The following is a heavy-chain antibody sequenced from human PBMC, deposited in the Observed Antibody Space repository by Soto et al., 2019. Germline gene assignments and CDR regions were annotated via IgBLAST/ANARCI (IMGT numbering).Heavy chain of an antibody. CDR2: ISSSSSYI. CDR3: ARDVVGATQPYHDY. V-gene: IGHV3-21*01. J-gene: IGHJ4*02. Sequence: PGGSLRLSCAASGFTFSSYSMNWVRQAQGKGLEWVSSISSSSSYIYYADSVKGRFTISRDNAKNSLYLQMNSLRAEDTAVYYCARDVVGATQPYHDYWGQGTLVTVSS. D-gene: IGHD2-15*01. CDR1: GFTFSSYS.